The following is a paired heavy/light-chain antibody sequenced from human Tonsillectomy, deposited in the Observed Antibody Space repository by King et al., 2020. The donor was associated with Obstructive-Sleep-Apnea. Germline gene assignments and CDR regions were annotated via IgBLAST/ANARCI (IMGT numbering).Heavy chain of an antibody. V-gene: IGHV4-30-4*01. Sequence: QVQLQESGPGLVKPSQTLSLTCTVSGGSISSGDYYWTWIRQPPGKGLEWIGHIYYSDSTYYNPSLKSRVTISLDTSKNQFSLKLSSVTAADTAVYYCARKADMVATMDAFDIWGQGTMVAVSS. J-gene: IGHJ3*02. CDR3: ARKADMVATMDAFDI. D-gene: IGHD5-12*01. CDR1: GGSISSGDYY. CDR2: IYYSDST.
Light chain of an antibody. Sequence: DIQMTQSPSSLSASVGDRVTITCRASQSISSYLNWYQQKPGKAPKLLIYAASSLQSGVPSRFSGSGSGTDFTLTISSLQPEDFATYYCQQSYITLYTFGQGTKLEI. V-gene: IGKV1-39*01. CDR2: AAS. CDR1: QSISSY. CDR3: QQSYITLYT. J-gene: IGKJ2*01.